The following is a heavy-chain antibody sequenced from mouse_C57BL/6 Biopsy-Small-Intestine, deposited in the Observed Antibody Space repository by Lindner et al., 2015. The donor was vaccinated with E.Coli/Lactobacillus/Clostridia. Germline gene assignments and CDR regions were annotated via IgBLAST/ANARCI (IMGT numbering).Heavy chain of an antibody. J-gene: IGHJ1*03. V-gene: IGHV1-85*01. CDR1: GYTFTYYD. D-gene: IGHD6-5*01. CDR2: IYPRDGST. CDR3: AREETYAAKWYFDV. Sequence: VQLQESGPELVKPGASVKLSCKASGYTFTYYDINWVKQRPGQGLEWIGWIYPRDGSTNYNEKFRGKATLTVDTSSTTAYMELHSLTSEDSAVYFCAREETYAAKWYFDVWGTGTTVTASS.